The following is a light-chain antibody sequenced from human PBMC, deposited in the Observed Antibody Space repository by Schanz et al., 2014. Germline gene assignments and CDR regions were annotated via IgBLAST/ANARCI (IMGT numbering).Light chain of an antibody. V-gene: IGLV1-40*01. CDR1: KSNIGARYD. J-gene: IGLJ3*02. CDR3: AAWDDSLNGRV. Sequence: QSALTQPPSVSGAPGQRVTISCTGSKSNIGARYDVHWYQHLPGAAPRLLIFGNNKRPSGVPDRFSGSKSGTSASLAISGLQSEDEADYYCAAWDDSLNGRVFGGGTKLTVL. CDR2: GNN.